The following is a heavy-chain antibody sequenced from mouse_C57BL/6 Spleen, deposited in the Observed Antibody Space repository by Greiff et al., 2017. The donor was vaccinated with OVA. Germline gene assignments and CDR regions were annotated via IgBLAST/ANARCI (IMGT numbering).Heavy chain of an antibody. CDR1: GFSLTSYG. CDR2: IWSGGST. J-gene: IGHJ1*03. CDR3: ARNSDGNWYFDV. V-gene: IGHV2-2*01. D-gene: IGHD2-3*01. Sequence: QVHVKQSGPGLVQPSQSLSITCTVSGFSLTSYGVHWVRQSPGKGLEWLGVIWSGGSTDYNAAFISRLSISKDNSKSQVFFKMNSLQADDTAIYYCARNSDGNWYFDVWGTGTTVTVSS.